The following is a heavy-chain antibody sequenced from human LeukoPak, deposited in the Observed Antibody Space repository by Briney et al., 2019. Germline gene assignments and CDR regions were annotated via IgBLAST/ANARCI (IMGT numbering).Heavy chain of an antibody. CDR2: ISGSGGNT. CDR3: ARGAGYNYPYYFDY. CDR1: GFIFSSYA. D-gene: IGHD5-24*01. J-gene: IGHJ4*02. V-gene: IGHV3-23*01. Sequence: GGSLRLSCAASGFIFSSYAMGWVRQAPGKGLEWVSTISGSGGNTYYADSVKGRFAISRDNSKNTLYLQMNSLRAEDTAVYYCARGAGYNYPYYFDYWGQGTLVTVSS.